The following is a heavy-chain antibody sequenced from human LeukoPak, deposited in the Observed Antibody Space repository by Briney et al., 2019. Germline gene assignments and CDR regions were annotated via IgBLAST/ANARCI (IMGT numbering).Heavy chain of an antibody. CDR3: ARDSFGYEFRWFDP. V-gene: IGHV7-4-1*02. Sequence: GASVRVSCKASGYTFTSYAMNWVRQAPGQGLEWMGWINTNTGNPTYAQGFTGRFVFSLDTSVSTAYLQISSLKAEDTAVYYCARDSFGYEFRWFDPWGQGTLVTVSS. CDR1: GYTFTSYA. CDR2: INTNTGNP. D-gene: IGHD5-12*01. J-gene: IGHJ5*02.